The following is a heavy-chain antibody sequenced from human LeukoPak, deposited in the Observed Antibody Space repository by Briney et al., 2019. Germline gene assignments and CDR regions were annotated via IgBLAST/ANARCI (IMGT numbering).Heavy chain of an antibody. CDR2: IYPSGST. J-gene: IGHJ6*02. CDR3: ARETRMAPAGGGYYYFGMDV. CDR1: VGSISTYY. Sequence: PSETLSLTCTVSVGSISTYYWSWIRQPAGKGLEWIGSIYPSGSTNYNPSLNSRVTVSVDTSKNHFSLKVSSVTAADTAVYFCARETRMAPAGGGYYYFGMDVWDQGTTVTVSS. V-gene: IGHV4-4*07. D-gene: IGHD6-13*01.